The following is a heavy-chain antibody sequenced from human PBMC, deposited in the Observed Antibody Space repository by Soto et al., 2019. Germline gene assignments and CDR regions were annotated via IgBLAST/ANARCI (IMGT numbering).Heavy chain of an antibody. D-gene: IGHD3-3*01. J-gene: IGHJ5*02. V-gene: IGHV1-3*01. CDR1: GYTFTSYA. Sequence: ASVKVSCKASGYTFTSYAMHWVRQAPGQRLEWMGWINAGNGNTKYSQKFQGRVTITRDTSASTAYMELSSLRSEDTAVYYCARDFQATIFGVVSRYNWFDPWGQGTLVTAPQ. CDR2: INAGNGNT. CDR3: ARDFQATIFGVVSRYNWFDP.